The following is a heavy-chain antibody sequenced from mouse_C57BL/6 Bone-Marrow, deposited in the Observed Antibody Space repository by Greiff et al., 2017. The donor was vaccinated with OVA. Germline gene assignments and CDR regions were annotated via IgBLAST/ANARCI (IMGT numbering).Heavy chain of an antibody. V-gene: IGHV3-6*01. CDR2: ISYDGSN. Sequence: VQLKESGPGLVKPSQSLSLTCSVTGYSITSGYYWNWIRQFPGNKLEWMGYISYDGSNNYNPSLKNRISITRDTSKNQFFLKLNSVTTEDTATYYCAREDYDVFAYWGQGTLVTVSA. CDR3: AREDYDVFAY. CDR1: GYSITSGYY. J-gene: IGHJ3*01. D-gene: IGHD2-4*01.